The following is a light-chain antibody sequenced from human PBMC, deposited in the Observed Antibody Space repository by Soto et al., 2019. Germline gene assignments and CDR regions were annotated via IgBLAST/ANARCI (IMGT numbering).Light chain of an antibody. Sequence: QSVLTQSPSTSASLGASVTLTCTLSSGHSSYAIAWHQQQPEKGPRYLMKLNSDGSHSKGDGIPDRFSGSSSGAERYLTISSLQSEDEADYSCQTWGTGIQVFGTGTKVTVL. V-gene: IGLV4-69*01. CDR2: LNSDGSH. J-gene: IGLJ1*01. CDR3: QTWGTGIQV. CDR1: SGHSSYA.